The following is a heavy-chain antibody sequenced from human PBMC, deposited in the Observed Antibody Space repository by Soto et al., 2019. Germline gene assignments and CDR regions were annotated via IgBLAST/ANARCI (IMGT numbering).Heavy chain of an antibody. CDR1: GFTFSSYG. V-gene: IGHV3-30*18. D-gene: IGHD7-27*01. CDR2: ISYDGSNK. J-gene: IGHJ4*02. CDR3: ANHLTSQYYFDY. Sequence: GGSLRLSCAASGFTFSSYGMHWVRQAPGKGLEWVAVISYDGSNKYYADSVKGRFTISRDNSKNTLYLQMNSLRAEATAVYHCANHLTSQYYFDYWGQGTLVTVAS.